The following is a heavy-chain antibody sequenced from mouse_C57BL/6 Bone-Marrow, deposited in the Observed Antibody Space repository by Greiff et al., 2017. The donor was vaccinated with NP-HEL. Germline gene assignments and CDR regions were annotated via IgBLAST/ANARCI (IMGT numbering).Heavy chain of an antibody. CDR1: GFTFSSYG. V-gene: IGHV5-6*01. J-gene: IGHJ3*01. CDR2: LSSGGSYT. Sequence: EVMLVESGGDLVKPGGSLKLSCAASGFTFSSYGMSWVRQTPDKRLEWVATLSSGGSYTYYPDSVKGRFTISRDNAKNTLYLQMSSLKSEDTAMYYGASPYDYDVAWFAYWGQGTLVTVSA. D-gene: IGHD2-4*01. CDR3: ASPYDYDVAWFAY.